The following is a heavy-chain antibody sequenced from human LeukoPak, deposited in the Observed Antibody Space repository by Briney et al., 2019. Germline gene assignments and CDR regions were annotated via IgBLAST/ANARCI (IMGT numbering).Heavy chain of an antibody. D-gene: IGHD6-19*01. Sequence: SGPTLAYPAQPLTLTGSFSGFSLRTSGVGVGWMRQPPGKALEWLELLYWDDDKGYSPSMKSRLTITKDTSKNQVVLTGTNMDPVDTATYYCAHSTWLVDYWGQGTLVSVSS. V-gene: IGHV2-5*02. J-gene: IGHJ4*02. CDR2: LYWDDDK. CDR3: AHSTWLVDY. CDR1: GFSLRTSGVG.